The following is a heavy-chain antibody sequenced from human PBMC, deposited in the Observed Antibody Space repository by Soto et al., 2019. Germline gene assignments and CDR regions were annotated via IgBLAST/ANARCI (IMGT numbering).Heavy chain of an antibody. CDR3: ARVRITIFGVVQTPEGALDV. CDR2: IGAYNGNT. Sequence: GPSVKVSCKASGYTFTSYGISWVRQAPGQGLEWMGWIGAYNGNTNYAQKLQGRVTMTTDTSTSTAYMELRSLRSDDTAVYYCARVRITIFGVVQTPEGALDVCAQGTKVTVSS. CDR1: GYTFTSYG. J-gene: IGHJ6*02. D-gene: IGHD3-3*01. V-gene: IGHV1-18*01.